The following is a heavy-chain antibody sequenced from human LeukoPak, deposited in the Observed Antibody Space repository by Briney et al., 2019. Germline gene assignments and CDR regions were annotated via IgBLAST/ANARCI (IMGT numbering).Heavy chain of an antibody. D-gene: IGHD2-2*02. Sequence: PSETLSLTCAVYGGSFSGYYWSWIRQPPGKGLEWIGEINHSGSTNYNPSLKSRVTISVDTSKNQFSLKLSSVTAADTAVYYCARGHRIVVVPAAIQGWFDPWGQGTLVAVSS. J-gene: IGHJ5*02. CDR1: GGSFSGYY. V-gene: IGHV4-34*01. CDR3: ARGHRIVVVPAAIQGWFDP. CDR2: INHSGST.